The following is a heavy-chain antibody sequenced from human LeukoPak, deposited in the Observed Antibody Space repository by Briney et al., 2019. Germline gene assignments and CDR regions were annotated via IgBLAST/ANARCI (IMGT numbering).Heavy chain of an antibody. D-gene: IGHD3-10*01. J-gene: IGHJ4*02. CDR3: AKDRDYYGSGSDY. CDR2: ISYDEMYQ. Sequence: GGSLRLSCAASGYTFNIYGMHWVRQAPGKGLEWVAGISYDEMYQYYADSVKGRFTISRDNSKNTLFLQMNSLRAEDTAIYYCAKDRDYYGSGSDYWGQGTLVTVSS. V-gene: IGHV3-30*18. CDR1: GYTFNIYG.